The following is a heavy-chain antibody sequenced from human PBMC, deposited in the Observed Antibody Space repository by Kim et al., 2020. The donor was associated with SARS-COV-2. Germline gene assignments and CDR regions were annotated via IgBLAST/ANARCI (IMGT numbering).Heavy chain of an antibody. J-gene: IGHJ4*02. CDR3: VKGITMVRGVIANFDY. V-gene: IGHV3-64D*09. D-gene: IGHD3-10*01. Sequence: VKGRFTISRDNSKNRLYLQMSSLRAEDTAVYYCVKGITMVRGVIANFDYWGQGTLVTVSS.